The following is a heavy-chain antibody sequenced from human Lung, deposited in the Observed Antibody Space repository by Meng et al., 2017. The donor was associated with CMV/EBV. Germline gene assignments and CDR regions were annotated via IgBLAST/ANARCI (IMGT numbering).Heavy chain of an antibody. V-gene: IGHV3-23*01. J-gene: IGHJ4*02. CDR2: ISGSGGST. D-gene: IGHD3-3*01. CDR1: GFTFSSYA. Sequence: GESXKISXAASGFTFSSYAMSWVRQAPGKGLEWVSAISGSGGSTYYADSVKGRFTISRDNSKNTLYLQMNSLRAEDTAVYYCAKDRLMYDHFWIGLDYWGQGTLVTVSS. CDR3: AKDRLMYDHFWIGLDY.